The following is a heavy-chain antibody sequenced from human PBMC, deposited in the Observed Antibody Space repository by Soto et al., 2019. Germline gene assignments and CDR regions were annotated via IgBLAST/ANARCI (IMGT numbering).Heavy chain of an antibody. CDR3: ARVRKQLLFGGDY. CDR2: INHSGST. D-gene: IGHD3-16*01. CDR1: GGSFSGYY. J-gene: IGHJ4*02. V-gene: IGHV4-34*01. Sequence: SEMSLTCAVYGGSFSGYYWSWIRQPPGKGLEWIGEINHSGSTNYNPSLKSRVTISVDTSKNQFSLKLSSVTAADTAVYYCARVRKQLLFGGDYWGQGTLVTVSS.